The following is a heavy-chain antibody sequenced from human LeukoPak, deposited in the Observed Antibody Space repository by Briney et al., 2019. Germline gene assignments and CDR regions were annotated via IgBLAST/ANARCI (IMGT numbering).Heavy chain of an antibody. CDR3: AILCIESGGISSLDYMDV. CDR2: IIPMFGTA. J-gene: IGHJ6*03. Sequence: ASVKVSCKASGGTFSSYVISWVRQAPGQGLEGMGGIIPMFGTANYAQKFQGRVTITADESTSTAYMELSSLRSEDTAVYYCAILCIESGGISSLDYMDVWGKGTTVTISS. D-gene: IGHD2-15*01. V-gene: IGHV1-69*13. CDR1: GGTFSSYV.